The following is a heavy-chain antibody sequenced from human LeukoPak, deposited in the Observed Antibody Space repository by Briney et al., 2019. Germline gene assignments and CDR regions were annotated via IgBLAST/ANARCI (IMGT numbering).Heavy chain of an antibody. J-gene: IGHJ4*02. D-gene: IGHD4-17*01. V-gene: IGHV3-15*01. CDR3: ATEYYGAYNY. Sequence: PGGSLRLSWAASGFSFTNAWMSWVRQAPGKGLEWVGHIKSRTDGGTTDYAAPVKDRFTISRDDSQDTLYLQMNSLKTEDIAVYYCATEYYGAYNYWGQGTLVTVSS. CDR1: GFSFTNAW. CDR2: IKSRTDGGTT.